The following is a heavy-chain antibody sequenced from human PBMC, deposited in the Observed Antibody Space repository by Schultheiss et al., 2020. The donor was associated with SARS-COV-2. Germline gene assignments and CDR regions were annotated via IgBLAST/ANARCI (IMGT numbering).Heavy chain of an antibody. Sequence: GGSLRLSCAASGFTFSSYAMHWVRQAPGKGLEWVSAISDSGGSTYYADSVKGRFTISRDNSKNTLYLQMSSLRAEDTAVYYCAKVLGYASGWSHFDYWGQGTLVTVSS. CDR3: AKVLGYASGWSHFDY. J-gene: IGHJ4*02. CDR2: ISDSGGST. V-gene: IGHV3-23*01. CDR1: GFTFSSYA. D-gene: IGHD6-19*01.